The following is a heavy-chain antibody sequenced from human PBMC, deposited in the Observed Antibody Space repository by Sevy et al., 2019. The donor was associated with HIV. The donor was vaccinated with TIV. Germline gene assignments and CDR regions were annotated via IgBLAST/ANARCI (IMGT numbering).Heavy chain of an antibody. Sequence: GGSLRLSCAASGFTFSSYWMIWVRQAPGKGLEWVANIKQDGSEKYYVDSVKGRFTISRDNAKNSLYLQMNSLRAEDTAVYYCARVWERMTTVTKGYYYGMDVWGQGTTVTVSS. CDR1: GFTFSSYW. CDR3: ARVWERMTTVTKGYYYGMDV. V-gene: IGHV3-7*01. D-gene: IGHD4-17*01. J-gene: IGHJ6*02. CDR2: IKQDGSEK.